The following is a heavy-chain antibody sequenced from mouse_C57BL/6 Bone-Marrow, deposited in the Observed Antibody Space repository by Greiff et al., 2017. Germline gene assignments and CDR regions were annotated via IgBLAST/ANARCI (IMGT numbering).Heavy chain of an antibody. CDR3: ARRGYGLWFAY. CDR1: GYAFTNYL. CDR2: INPGSGGT. J-gene: IGHJ3*01. V-gene: IGHV1-54*01. D-gene: IGHD2-10*02. Sequence: QVQLKESGAELVRPGTSVKVSCKASGYAFTNYLIEWVKQRPGQGLEWIGVINPGSGGTNYNEKFKGKATLTADKSSSTAYMQLSSLTSEDSAVYFCARRGYGLWFAYWGQGTLVTVSA.